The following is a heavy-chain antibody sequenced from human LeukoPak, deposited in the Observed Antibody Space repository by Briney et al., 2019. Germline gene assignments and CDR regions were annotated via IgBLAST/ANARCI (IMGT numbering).Heavy chain of an antibody. CDR3: AREDSLYSSSWYTPGWFDP. CDR2: IKQDGSEK. D-gene: IGHD6-13*01. J-gene: IGHJ5*02. Sequence: GGSLRLSCAASGFTLSSYWMSWVRQAPGKGLEWVANIKQDGSEKYYVDSVKGRFTISRDNVKNSLYLQMNSLRAEDTAVYYCAREDSLYSSSWYTPGWFDPWGQGTLVTVSS. CDR1: GFTLSSYW. V-gene: IGHV3-7*04.